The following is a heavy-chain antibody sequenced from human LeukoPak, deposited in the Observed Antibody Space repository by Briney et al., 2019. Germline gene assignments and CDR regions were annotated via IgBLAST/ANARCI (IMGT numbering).Heavy chain of an antibody. Sequence: GGSLRLSCPVSGFTFSSYSMSWVRQAPGKGLQRVSYMRRGSDYKAYEDSVKSRFTISRDNGKNSLYLQMNSLTAEDTAVYYCARELGVSRAFDIWGQGTMVTVSS. J-gene: IGHJ3*02. CDR3: ARELGVSRAFDI. V-gene: IGHV3-21*05. D-gene: IGHD6-6*01. CDR1: GFTFSSYS. CDR2: MRRGSDYK.